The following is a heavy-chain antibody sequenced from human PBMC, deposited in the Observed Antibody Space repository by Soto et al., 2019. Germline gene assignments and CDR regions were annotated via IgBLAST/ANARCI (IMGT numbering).Heavy chain of an antibody. CDR2: IYYSGST. J-gene: IGHJ5*02. V-gene: IGHV4-59*02. CDR1: GGSVSSYY. CDR3: ARLLFGAANWFDP. Sequence: SETLSLTCTVSGGSVSSYYWSWIRQPPGKGLEWIGYIYYSGSTNYNPSLKSRVTISVDTSKNQFSLKLSSVTAADTAVYYCARLLFGAANWFDPWGQGTLVTVSS. D-gene: IGHD3-10*01.